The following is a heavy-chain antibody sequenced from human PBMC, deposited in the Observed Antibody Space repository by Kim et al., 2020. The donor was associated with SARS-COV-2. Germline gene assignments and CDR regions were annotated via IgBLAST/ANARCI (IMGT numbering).Heavy chain of an antibody. V-gene: IGHV3-74*01. D-gene: IGHD2-2*01. CDR1: GFTFSTYW. J-gene: IGHJ6*03. CDR2: INSDGSST. Sequence: GGSLRLSCAASGFTFSTYWMYWVRQAPGKGLVWVSRINSDGSSTNYADSVKGRFTISRDNAKNTLYLQMNSLRAEDTAVYYCARSSSTSCPCYYMDVWGKWTPVTVSS. CDR3: ARSSSTSCPCYYMDV.